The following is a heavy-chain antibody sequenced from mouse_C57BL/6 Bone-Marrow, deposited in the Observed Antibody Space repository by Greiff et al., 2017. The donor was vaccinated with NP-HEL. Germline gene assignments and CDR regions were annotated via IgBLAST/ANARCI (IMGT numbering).Heavy chain of an antibody. Sequence: QVQLQQPGAELVKPGASVKMSCKASGYTFTSYWITWVKQRPGQGLEWIGDIYPGSGSTNYNEKFKSKATLTVDTSSSTAYMQPSSLTSEDSAVYYCAKTAQATTWFAYWGQGTLVTVSA. J-gene: IGHJ3*01. CDR3: AKTAQATTWFAY. D-gene: IGHD3-2*02. CDR1: GYTFTSYW. CDR2: IYPGSGST. V-gene: IGHV1-55*01.